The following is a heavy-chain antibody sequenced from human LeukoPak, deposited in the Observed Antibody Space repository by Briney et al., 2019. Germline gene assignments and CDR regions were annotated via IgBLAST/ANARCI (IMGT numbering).Heavy chain of an antibody. CDR2: INHSGST. CDR1: GGSFGGYY. D-gene: IGHD7-27*01. CDR3: ARVRTWGFDY. J-gene: IGHJ4*02. Sequence: SETLSLTCAVYGGSFGGYYWSWIRQPPGKGLEWIGEINHSGSTNYNPSLKSRVTISVDTSKNQFSLKLSSVTAADTAVYYCARVRTWGFDYWGQGTLVTVSS. V-gene: IGHV4-34*01.